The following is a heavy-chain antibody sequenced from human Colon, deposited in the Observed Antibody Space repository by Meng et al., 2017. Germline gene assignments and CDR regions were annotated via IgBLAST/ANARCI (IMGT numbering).Heavy chain of an antibody. CDR2: IIGNSADI. Sequence: GGSLRLSCTGSGFSFNIYAMNWVRQAPGKGLEWVPLIIGNSADIFYADSVKGRFTISRDNSKNTLYLQMDNLRADDTAVYFCAKDRLPDGLYEIDRWGQGTLVTVSS. V-gene: IGHV3-23*01. J-gene: IGHJ4*02. D-gene: IGHD5-24*01. CDR3: AKDRLPDGLYEIDR. CDR1: GFSFNIYA.